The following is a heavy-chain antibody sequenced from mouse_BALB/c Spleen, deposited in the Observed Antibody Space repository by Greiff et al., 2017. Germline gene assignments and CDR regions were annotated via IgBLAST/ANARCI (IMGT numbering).Heavy chain of an antibody. J-gene: IGHJ2*01. CDR1: GFTFSSFG. CDR3: ASAHFDY. CDR2: ISSGSSTI. Sequence: DVQLQESGGGLVQPGGSRKLSCAASGFTFSSFGMHWVRQAPEKGLEWVAYISSGSSTIYYADTVKGRFTISRDNPKNTLFLQMTSLRSEDTAMYYCASAHFDYWGRGTTHTVSS. V-gene: IGHV5-17*02.